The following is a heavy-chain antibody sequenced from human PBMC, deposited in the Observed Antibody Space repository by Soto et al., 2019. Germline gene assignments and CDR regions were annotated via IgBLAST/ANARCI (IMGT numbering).Heavy chain of an antibody. CDR1: GFTFSSYE. CDR3: ATPPWGLRLVPHYGMDV. D-gene: IGHD3-16*01. CDR2: ISGSGSTI. Sequence: GGSLRLSCAASGFTFSSYEMNWVRQAPGKGLEWVSYISGSGSTIYYADSVKGRFTISRDNAKNSLYLQMNSLRAEDTAVYYCATPPWGLRLVPHYGMDVWGQGTTVTVSS. J-gene: IGHJ6*02. V-gene: IGHV3-48*03.